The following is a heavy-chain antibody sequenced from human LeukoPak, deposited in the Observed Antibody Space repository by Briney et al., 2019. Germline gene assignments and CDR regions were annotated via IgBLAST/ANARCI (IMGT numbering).Heavy chain of an antibody. D-gene: IGHD3-10*01. Sequence: GGSLRLSCAASGFTFSSYWMHWVRQAPGKGLEWVAFIPYDGTNKYYADSVKGRFTISRDNSKNTLYLQMNSLRAADTALYYCVQGTRRGAITMVRGVIGKSYYFDSWGQGTLVTVSS. CDR2: IPYDGTNK. V-gene: IGHV3-30*02. CDR3: VQGTRRGAITMVRGVIGKSYYFDS. CDR1: GFTFSSYW. J-gene: IGHJ4*02.